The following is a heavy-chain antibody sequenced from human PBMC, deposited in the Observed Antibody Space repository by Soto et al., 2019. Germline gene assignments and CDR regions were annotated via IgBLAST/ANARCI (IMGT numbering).Heavy chain of an antibody. CDR1: GGSFSGYY. J-gene: IGHJ3*02. V-gene: IGHV4-34*01. Sequence: QVQLQQWGAGLLKPSETLSLTCAVYGGSFSGYYWSWIRQPPGKGLEWIGEINHSGSTNYNPSLKSRVTISVDTSKNQFSLKMSSVTAADPAVYYCASYSKVTNAFDIWGQGTMVTVSS. CDR3: ASYSKVTNAFDI. D-gene: IGHD4-17*01. CDR2: INHSGST.